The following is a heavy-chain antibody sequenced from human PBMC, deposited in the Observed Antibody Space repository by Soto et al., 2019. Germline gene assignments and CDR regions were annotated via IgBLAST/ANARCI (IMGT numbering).Heavy chain of an antibody. D-gene: IGHD2-15*01. CDR3: ARDAVVVAATLEPDYYYYGKDV. J-gene: IGHJ6*02. Sequence: SETLSLTCTVSGGSISSGDYYWSWIRQPPGKGLEWIGYIYYSGSTYYNPSLKSRVTISVDTSKNQFSLKLSSVTAADTAVYYCARDAVVVAATLEPDYYYYGKDVWGQGTTVTVTS. V-gene: IGHV4-30-4*01. CDR2: IYYSGST. CDR1: GGSISSGDYY.